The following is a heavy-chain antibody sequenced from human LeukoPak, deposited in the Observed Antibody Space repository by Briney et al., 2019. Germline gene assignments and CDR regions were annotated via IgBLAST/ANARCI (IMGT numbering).Heavy chain of an antibody. CDR2: IRYDGSNK. Sequence: PGGSLRLSCAASGFTFNNFGMHWVRQAPGKGLEWVAFIRYDGSNKYYADSVKGRFTISRDNSKNTLYLQLSSLRPEDTAVYYCAKGRPDYFDYWGQGTLVTVSS. CDR3: AKGRPDYFDY. CDR1: GFTFNNFG. V-gene: IGHV3-30*02. J-gene: IGHJ4*02. D-gene: IGHD5-24*01.